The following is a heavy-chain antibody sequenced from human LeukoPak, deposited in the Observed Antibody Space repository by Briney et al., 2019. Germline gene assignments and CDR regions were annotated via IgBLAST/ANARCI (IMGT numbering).Heavy chain of an antibody. CDR3: ASSLWFGSGYDAFDI. Sequence: ASVKVSCKASGYTFTSYGISWVRQAPGQGLEWMGWISAYNGNTNYAQKLQGRVTMTTDTSTSTAYMELRSLRSDDTAVYYCASSLWFGSGYDAFDIRGQGTMVTVSS. V-gene: IGHV1-18*01. J-gene: IGHJ3*02. CDR1: GYTFTSYG. D-gene: IGHD3-10*01. CDR2: ISAYNGNT.